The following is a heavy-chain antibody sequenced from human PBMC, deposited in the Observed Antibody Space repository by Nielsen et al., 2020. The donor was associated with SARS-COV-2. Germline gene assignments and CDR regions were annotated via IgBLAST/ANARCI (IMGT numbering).Heavy chain of an antibody. CDR1: GFTFSSYW. V-gene: IGHV3-7*01. D-gene: IGHD2/OR15-2a*01. CDR2: IKQDGSEK. CDR3: ARDVFYDTGAFDI. Sequence: GESLQISCAASGFTFSSYWMSWVRQAPGKGLEWVANIKQDGSEKYYVDSVKGRFTISRDNAKNSLYLQMNSLRAEDTAVYYCARDVFYDTGAFDIWGQGTMVTVSS. J-gene: IGHJ3*02.